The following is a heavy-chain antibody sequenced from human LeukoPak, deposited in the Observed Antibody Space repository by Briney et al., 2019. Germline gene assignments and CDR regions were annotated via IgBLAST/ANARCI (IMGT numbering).Heavy chain of an antibody. CDR3: ASEGYCSSTSCYDY. Sequence: PGGSLRLSCAASGFTFSSYWMYWVRQAPGKGLVWVSRINSDGSSTSYADSVKGRFTISRDNAKNTLYLQMNSLRAEDTAVYYCASEGYCSSTSCYDYWGQGTLVTVSS. V-gene: IGHV3-74*01. J-gene: IGHJ4*02. CDR1: GFTFSSYW. D-gene: IGHD2-2*01. CDR2: INSDGSST.